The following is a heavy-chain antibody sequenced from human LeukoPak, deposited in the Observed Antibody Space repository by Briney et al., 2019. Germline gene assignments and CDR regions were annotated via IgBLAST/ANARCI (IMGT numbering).Heavy chain of an antibody. CDR3: ARDLRYSSGWYYFDY. CDR1: GYTFTSYY. CDR2: INPSGGST. Sequence: GSVKVSCKASGYTFTSYYMHWVRQAPGQGLEWMGIINPSGGSTNYAQKLQGRVTMTTDTSTSTAYMELRSLRSDDTAVYYCARDLRYSSGWYYFDYWGQGTLVTVSS. V-gene: IGHV1-46*01. D-gene: IGHD6-19*01. J-gene: IGHJ4*02.